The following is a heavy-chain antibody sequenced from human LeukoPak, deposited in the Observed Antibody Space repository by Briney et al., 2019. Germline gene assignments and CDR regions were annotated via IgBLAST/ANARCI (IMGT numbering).Heavy chain of an antibody. Sequence: SETLSLTCAVYGESFSGYYWSWIRQPPGKGLEWIGEINHSGSTNYNPSLKSRVTISVDTSKNQFSLKLSSVTAADTAVYYCAFNSGVAAAGLDYWGQGTLVTVSS. D-gene: IGHD6-13*01. J-gene: IGHJ4*02. CDR2: INHSGST. CDR1: GESFSGYY. V-gene: IGHV4-34*01. CDR3: AFNSGVAAAGLDY.